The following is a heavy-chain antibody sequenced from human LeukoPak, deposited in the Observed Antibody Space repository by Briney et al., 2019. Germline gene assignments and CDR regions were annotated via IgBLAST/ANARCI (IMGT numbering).Heavy chain of an antibody. J-gene: IGHJ3*02. V-gene: IGHV4-39*07. CDR3: ARALDPNWGLGAFDI. CDR2: IYYSGST. Sequence: SQILSPTCTVSGGSISSSSYYWGWIRQPPGKGLEWIGSIYYSGSTYYNPSLKSRVTISVDTSKNQFSLKLSSVTAADTAVYYCARALDPNWGLGAFDIWGQGTMVTVSS. D-gene: IGHD7-27*01. CDR1: GGSISSSSYY.